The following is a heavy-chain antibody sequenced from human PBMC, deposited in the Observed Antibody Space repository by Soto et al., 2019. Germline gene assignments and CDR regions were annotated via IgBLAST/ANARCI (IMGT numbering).Heavy chain of an antibody. CDR1: GGSISSNDFY. V-gene: IGHV4-31*03. Sequence: QVQLQESGPGLVKPSQTLSLTCIVSGGSISSNDFYWSWIRQHPGKGLEWIGYIYYSGNTYYNPSLKSRVTISVDTSKNQFALKVSSVTAADTALYYCARLIGSWQPWFDPWGQGTLVTVSS. J-gene: IGHJ5*02. D-gene: IGHD6-13*01. CDR3: ARLIGSWQPWFDP. CDR2: IYYSGNT.